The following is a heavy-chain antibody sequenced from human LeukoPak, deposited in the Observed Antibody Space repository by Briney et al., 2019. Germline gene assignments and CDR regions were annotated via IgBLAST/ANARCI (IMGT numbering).Heavy chain of an antibody. CDR2: ISGSGGST. CDR3: ARIRGGPIDY. D-gene: IGHD3-16*01. CDR1: GFTFSNYA. J-gene: IGHJ4*02. V-gene: IGHV3-23*01. Sequence: PGGSLRLSCAASGFTFSNYAMNWVRQAPGRGLEWVSAISGSGGSTYYADSVKGRFTISRDTSKNSLYLQMNSLRAEDTAVFYCARIRGGPIDYWGQGTLVTVSS.